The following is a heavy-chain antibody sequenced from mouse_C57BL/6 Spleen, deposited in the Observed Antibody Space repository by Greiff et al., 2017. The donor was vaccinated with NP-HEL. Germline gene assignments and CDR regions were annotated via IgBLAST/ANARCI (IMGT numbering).Heavy chain of an antibody. D-gene: IGHD1-1*01. CDR3: ARDGYYGSSYDWFAY. Sequence: EVKLQESGPGLVKPSQSLSLTCSVTGYSITSGYYWNWIRQFPGNKLEWMGYISYDGSNNYNPSLKNLISITRDTSKNQFFLKLNSVTTEDTATYYCARDGYYGSSYDWFAYWGQGTLVTVSA. J-gene: IGHJ3*01. V-gene: IGHV3-6*01. CDR2: ISYDGSN. CDR1: GYSITSGYY.